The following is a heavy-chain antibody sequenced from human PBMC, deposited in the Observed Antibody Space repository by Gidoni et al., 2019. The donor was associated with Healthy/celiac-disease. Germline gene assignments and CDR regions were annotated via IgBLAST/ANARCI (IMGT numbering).Heavy chain of an antibody. D-gene: IGHD4-17*01. Sequence: QVQLVQSGAEVKKPGAPVKVSCEASGYTFTSYGITWARQAPGRGLEWMGCISAYNGKTNYAQKLQGRVTMTTDTSTSTAYMELRSLRSDDTAVYYCARAGRATVTCDYWGQGTLVTVSS. CDR2: ISAYNGKT. J-gene: IGHJ4*02. CDR1: GYTFTSYG. CDR3: ARAGRATVTCDY. V-gene: IGHV1-18*01.